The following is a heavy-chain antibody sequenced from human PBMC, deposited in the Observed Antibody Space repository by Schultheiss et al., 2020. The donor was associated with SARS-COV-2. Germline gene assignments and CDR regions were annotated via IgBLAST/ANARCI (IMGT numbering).Heavy chain of an antibody. D-gene: IGHD6-6*01. CDR2: IYTSGST. J-gene: IGHJ3*02. CDR1: SGSISSGNYY. V-gene: IGHV4-61*01. Sequence: SETLSLTCTVSSGSISSGNYYWSWIRQPPGKGLEWIGRIYTSGSTNYNPSLKSRVTISVDTSKNQFSLKLSSVTAADTAVYYCARGLTIAARPNAFDIWGQGTMVTVSS. CDR3: ARGLTIAARPNAFDI.